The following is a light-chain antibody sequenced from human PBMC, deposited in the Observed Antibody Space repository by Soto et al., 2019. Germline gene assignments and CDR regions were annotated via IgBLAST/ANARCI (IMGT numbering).Light chain of an antibody. Sequence: QSVLTQPPSVSGSPGQSVTISCTGTSSDVGNYNRVSWYQQAPGTAPKIIVYEVSNRPSGVPDRFSGSKSGNTASLTISGLQPEDEGDYYCTSYTTSTTWVFGGGTKLTVL. V-gene: IGLV2-18*02. CDR3: TSYTTSTTWV. CDR1: SSDVGNYNR. CDR2: EVS. J-gene: IGLJ3*02.